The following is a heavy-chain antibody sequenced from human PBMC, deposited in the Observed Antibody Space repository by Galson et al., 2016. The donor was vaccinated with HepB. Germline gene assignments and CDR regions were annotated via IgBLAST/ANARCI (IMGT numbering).Heavy chain of an antibody. CDR3: ARDPASRYCTGGSCYALRGDV. D-gene: IGHD2-15*01. J-gene: IGHJ6*02. V-gene: IGHV3-30*14. CDR2: ISYEGSNK. Sequence: SLRLSCAASGFTFSSYGFYWVRQTPGKGLEWVAVISYEGSNKNYADSVMGCLIISRDNSRTTVYLKIDSLRSEDTAVYYCARDPASRYCTGGSCYALRGDVWGQGTTVTVSS. CDR1: GFTFSSYG.